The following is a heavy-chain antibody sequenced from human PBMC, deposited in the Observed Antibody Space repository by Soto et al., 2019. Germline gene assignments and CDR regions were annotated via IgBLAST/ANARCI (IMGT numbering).Heavy chain of an antibody. CDR3: ARASNYDFWSGYHYFDY. CDR1: GYTFTSYA. J-gene: IGHJ4*02. CDR2: INAGNGNT. V-gene: IGHV1-3*01. D-gene: IGHD3-3*01. Sequence: ASVKVSCKASGYTFTSYAMHWARQAPGQRLEWMGWINAGNGNTKYSQKFQGRVTITRDTSASTAYMELSSLRSEDTAVYYCARASNYDFWSGYHYFDYWGQGTLVTVS.